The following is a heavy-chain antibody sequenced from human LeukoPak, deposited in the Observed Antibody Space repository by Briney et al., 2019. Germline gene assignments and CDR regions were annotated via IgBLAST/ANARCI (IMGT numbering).Heavy chain of an antibody. V-gene: IGHV4-59*12. Sequence: PSETLSLTCTVSGGFIIGYYLSWNRQPPGKGLEWIGSIYYSGSTNYNPSLKSRVTISVETSKNQFSLKLSSVTAADTAVYYCARYANPPYYYYAMDVWGQGTTVTVSS. CDR3: ARYANPPYYYYAMDV. CDR1: GGFIIGYY. J-gene: IGHJ6*02. CDR2: IYYSGST. D-gene: IGHD4/OR15-4a*01.